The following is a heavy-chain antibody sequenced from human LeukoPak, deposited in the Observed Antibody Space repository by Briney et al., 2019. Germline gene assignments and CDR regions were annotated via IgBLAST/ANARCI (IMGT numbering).Heavy chain of an antibody. CDR1: GFTFSSYA. J-gene: IGHJ4*02. D-gene: IGHD2-15*01. V-gene: IGHV3-23*01. Sequence: GGSLRLSCAASGFTFSSYAMSWVRQAPGKGLEWVSSISGSGDSTYVADSVKGRFTISRDQSKNTLYLQMNSLRAEDTALYYCAKSRTMVAATEGDYWGQGTLVTVSS. CDR2: ISGSGDST. CDR3: AKSRTMVAATEGDY.